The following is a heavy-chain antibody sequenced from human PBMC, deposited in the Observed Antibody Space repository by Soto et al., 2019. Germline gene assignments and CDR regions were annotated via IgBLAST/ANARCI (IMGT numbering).Heavy chain of an antibody. Sequence: ASVKVSCKVSGYPFTTYYIHWVRQAPGQGLEWMGWIDPPSGGTVYEQKFQGRVTMTRDTSISTVYMDLSGLTSDDTALYYCATDDYGIFPYWGQGSLVTVSS. CDR2: IDPPSGGT. CDR1: GYPFTTYY. D-gene: IGHD3-10*01. J-gene: IGHJ4*02. CDR3: ATDDYGIFPY. V-gene: IGHV1-2*02.